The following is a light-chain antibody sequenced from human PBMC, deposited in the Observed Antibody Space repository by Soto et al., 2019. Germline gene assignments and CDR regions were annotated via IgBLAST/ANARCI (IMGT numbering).Light chain of an antibody. CDR2: LGS. J-gene: IGKJ2*01. V-gene: IGKV2-28*01. CDR1: QSLLHSNGYNY. Sequence: DIVMTQSPLSLPVTPGEPASISCRSSQSLLHSNGYNYLDWYLQKPGQSPQLLIYLGSNRASGVPDRFSGSGSGTDFTLKISRVEAEDVGIYYCMHALQTPYTFSQGTKLEIK. CDR3: MHALQTPYT.